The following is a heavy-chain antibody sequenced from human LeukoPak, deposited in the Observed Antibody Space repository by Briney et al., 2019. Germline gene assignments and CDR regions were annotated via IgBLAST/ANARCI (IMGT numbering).Heavy chain of an antibody. Sequence: ASVKVSCKASGYTFTGYYMHWVRQAPGQGLEWMGWINPNSGGTNYAQKFQGRVARTRDTSISTAYMELSRLRSDDTAVYYCAGGSLVTTKYYYYYMDVRGKGTTVTVSS. CDR2: INPNSGGT. CDR1: GYTFTGYY. V-gene: IGHV1-2*02. D-gene: IGHD4-17*01. J-gene: IGHJ6*03. CDR3: AGGSLVTTKYYYYYMDV.